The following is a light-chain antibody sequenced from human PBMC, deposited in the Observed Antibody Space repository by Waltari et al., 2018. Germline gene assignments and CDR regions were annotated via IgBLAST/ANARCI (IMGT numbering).Light chain of an antibody. CDR1: ESVGSN. J-gene: IGKJ2*01. Sequence: ETLMTQSPGTLSVSPGERATLSCRANESVGSNLAWYQQKPDQAPRVLICGASFRATGVPARFTGSGSGTDFTLTISSLQSEDFGVYYCQQYKNWPPYTFGQGTKLEIK. V-gene: IGKV3-15*01. CDR3: QQYKNWPPYT. CDR2: GAS.